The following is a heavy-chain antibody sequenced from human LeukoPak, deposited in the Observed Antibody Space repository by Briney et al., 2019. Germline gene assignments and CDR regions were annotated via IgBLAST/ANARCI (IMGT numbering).Heavy chain of an antibody. D-gene: IGHD6-13*01. CDR1: GGTFSSYA. CDR3: ARGGSSPNNWFDP. J-gene: IGHJ5*02. V-gene: IGHV1-69*04. Sequence: SVKVSCKASGGTFSSYAISWVRQAPGQGLEWMGRIIPILGIANYAQKFQGRVTITADKSTSTAYMEPSSLRSEDTAVYYCARGGSSPNNWFDPRGQGTLVTVSS. CDR2: IIPILGIA.